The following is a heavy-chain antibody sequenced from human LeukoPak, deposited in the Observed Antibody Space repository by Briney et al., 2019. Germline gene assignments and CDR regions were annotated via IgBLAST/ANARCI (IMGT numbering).Heavy chain of an antibody. D-gene: IGHD3-10*01. CDR1: GFTFSSYA. V-gene: IGHV3-64*01. CDR3: AKLAKYFYGSETYYFFEH. J-gene: IGHJ4*02. CDR2: ISSNGGST. Sequence: GGSLRLSCAASGFTFSSYAMHWVRQAPGKGPEYVSAISSNGGSTYYANSVKGRFTISGDNAKNSLYLQMNSLRVEDTAVYYCAKLAKYFYGSETYYFFEHWGQGTPVTASS.